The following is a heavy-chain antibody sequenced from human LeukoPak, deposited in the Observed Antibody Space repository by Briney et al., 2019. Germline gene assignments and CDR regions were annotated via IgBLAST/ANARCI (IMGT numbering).Heavy chain of an antibody. Sequence: SETLSLTCAVYGGSFSGYYWSWIRQPPGKGLEWIGEINHSGSTNYNPSPKSRVTISVDKSKNHFSLNLSSVTAADTAVYYCARDGGKDYYGSGSYYPKWFDPWGQGTLVTVSS. CDR1: GGSFSGYY. D-gene: IGHD3-10*01. CDR2: INHSGST. V-gene: IGHV4-34*01. J-gene: IGHJ5*02. CDR3: ARDGGKDYYGSGSYYPKWFDP.